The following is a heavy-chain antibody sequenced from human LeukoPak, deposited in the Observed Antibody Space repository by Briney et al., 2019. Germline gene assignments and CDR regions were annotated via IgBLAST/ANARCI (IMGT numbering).Heavy chain of an antibody. Sequence: GGSLRLSCAASGFTFSSYAMSWVRQTPGKGLEWVSYISNSGNTIYYAGSVKGRFTISRDNAKNSLYLQMNSLRAEDTAVYYCARGHYIFDYWGQGTLVTVSS. CDR3: ARGHYIFDY. J-gene: IGHJ4*02. CDR1: GFTFSSYA. D-gene: IGHD4-11*01. V-gene: IGHV3-48*04. CDR2: ISNSGNTI.